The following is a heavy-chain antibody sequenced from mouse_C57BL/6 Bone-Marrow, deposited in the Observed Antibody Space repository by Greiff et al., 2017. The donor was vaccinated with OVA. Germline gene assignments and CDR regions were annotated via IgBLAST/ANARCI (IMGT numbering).Heavy chain of an antibody. CDR2: IYPGDGDT. J-gene: IGHJ4*01. Sequence: VQLQESGPELVKPGASVKISCKASGYAFSSSWMNWVKQRPGKGLEWIGRIYPGDGDTNYNGKFKGKATLTADQSSSTAYMQLSSLTSEDSAVYFCARLIYYGYDYYAMDYWGQGTSVTVSS. V-gene: IGHV1-82*01. CDR1: GYAFSSSW. CDR3: ARLIYYGYDYYAMDY. D-gene: IGHD2-2*01.